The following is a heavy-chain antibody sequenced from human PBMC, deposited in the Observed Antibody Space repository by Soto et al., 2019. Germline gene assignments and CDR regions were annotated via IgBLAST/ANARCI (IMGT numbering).Heavy chain of an antibody. CDR2: IWYDGSNK. CDR1: GFTFSSYG. Sequence: GGSLRLSCAASGFTFSSYGMHWVRQAPGKGLEWVAVIWYDGSNKYYADSVKGRFTISRDNSKNTLYLQMNSLRAEDTAVYYCAREYYYDSSGYYPYYFDYWGQGTLVTVSS. D-gene: IGHD3-22*01. V-gene: IGHV3-33*01. J-gene: IGHJ4*02. CDR3: AREYYYDSSGYYPYYFDY.